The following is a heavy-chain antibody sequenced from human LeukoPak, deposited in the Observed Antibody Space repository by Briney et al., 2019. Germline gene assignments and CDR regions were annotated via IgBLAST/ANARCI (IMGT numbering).Heavy chain of an antibody. Sequence: GGSLRLSCAASGFTFDDYGMSWVRQAPGKGLEWVSGINWNGGSTGYADSVKGRFTISRDNVKNSLYLQMNSLRAEDTALYYCARMYYYDSSGSDYWGPGTLVTVSS. CDR3: ARMYYYDSSGSDY. J-gene: IGHJ4*02. D-gene: IGHD3-22*01. CDR2: INWNGGST. CDR1: GFTFDDYG. V-gene: IGHV3-20*04.